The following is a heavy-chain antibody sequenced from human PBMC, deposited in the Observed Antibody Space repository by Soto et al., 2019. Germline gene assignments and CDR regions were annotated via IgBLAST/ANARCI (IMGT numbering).Heavy chain of an antibody. J-gene: IGHJ4*02. CDR2: IKRKTDGGTT. CDR1: GFTFSNAW. CDR3: TTDDPINRH. Sequence: GGSLRLSCAASGFTFSNAWMSWVRQAPGKGLEWVGRIKRKTDGGTTDYAATVKGRFTISRDDSKNTLYLQMNSLKTEDPAVYYRTTDDPINRHWGEGA. V-gene: IGHV3-15*01.